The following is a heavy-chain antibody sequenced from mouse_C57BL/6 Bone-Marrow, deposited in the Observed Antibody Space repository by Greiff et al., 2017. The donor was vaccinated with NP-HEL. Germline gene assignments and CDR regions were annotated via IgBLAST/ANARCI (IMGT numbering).Heavy chain of an antibody. D-gene: IGHD1-1*01. Sequence: EVHLVESGGGLVKPGGSLKLSCAASGFTFSDYGMHWVRQAPEKGLEWVAYISSGSSTIYYADTVKGRFTISRDNAKNTLFLQMTSLRSEDTAMYYCARTTTVVATELYFDYWGQGTTLTVSS. J-gene: IGHJ2*01. V-gene: IGHV5-17*01. CDR3: ARTTTVVATELYFDY. CDR2: ISSGSSTI. CDR1: GFTFSDYG.